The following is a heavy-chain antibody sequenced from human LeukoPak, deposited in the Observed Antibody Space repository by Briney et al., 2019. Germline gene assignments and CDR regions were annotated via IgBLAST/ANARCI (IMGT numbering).Heavy chain of an antibody. CDR2: ISSSGSTI. D-gene: IGHD2-15*01. J-gene: IGHJ4*02. V-gene: IGHV3-11*01. Sequence: GGSLRLSCAASGFTFNDYYMSWIRQAPGKGLEWVSYISSSGSTIYYADSVKGRFTISRDNAENSLYLQMNSLRAEDTAVYYCASRFCSGGSCYFDYWGQGTLVTVSS. CDR3: ASRFCSGGSCYFDY. CDR1: GFTFNDYY.